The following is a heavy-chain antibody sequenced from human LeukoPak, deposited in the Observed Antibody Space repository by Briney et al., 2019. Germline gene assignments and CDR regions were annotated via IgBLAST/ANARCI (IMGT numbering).Heavy chain of an antibody. J-gene: IGHJ4*02. CDR2: INWNGGSP. CDR3: AKDISGYSGYDLFDY. V-gene: IGHV3-20*04. D-gene: IGHD5-12*01. CDR1: GFTFGDCG. Sequence: GGSLRLSCAASGFTFGDCGMSWVRQAPGKGLEWVSGINWNGGSPRYADSVKGRFTISRDNAKNSLYLQMNSLRAEDTALYYCAKDISGYSGYDLFDYWGQGTLVTVSS.